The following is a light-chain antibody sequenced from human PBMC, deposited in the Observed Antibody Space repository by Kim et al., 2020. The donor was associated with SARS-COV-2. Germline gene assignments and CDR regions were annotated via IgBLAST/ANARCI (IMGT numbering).Light chain of an antibody. J-gene: IGKJ1*01. Sequence: DIQMTQSPSILSASVGDRLTITCRASQSVNNWLAWYQQKPGKAPKLLIYKTSTLDSGVSSRFSGSGSGTGFTLTISSLQPDDFATYYCQQYDTYPWTFGQGTKVDIK. CDR2: KTS. CDR3: QQYDTYPWT. V-gene: IGKV1-5*03. CDR1: QSVNNW.